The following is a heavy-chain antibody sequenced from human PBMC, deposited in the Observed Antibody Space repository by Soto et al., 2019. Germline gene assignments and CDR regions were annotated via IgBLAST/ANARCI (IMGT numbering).Heavy chain of an antibody. J-gene: IGHJ6*02. Sequence: QITLKESGPTLVKPTQTLTLTCTFSGFSLSTSGVGVAWLRQPPGKALEWLALIYWDDDKRYRPSLESRLTITTDTSKNQVVLTMTNMDSVDTATYYCAYLPCSGGSCYWFSFSGMDVWGQGTTVTVSS. CDR1: GFSLSTSGVG. D-gene: IGHD2-15*01. CDR2: IYWDDDK. V-gene: IGHV2-5*02. CDR3: AYLPCSGGSCYWFSFSGMDV.